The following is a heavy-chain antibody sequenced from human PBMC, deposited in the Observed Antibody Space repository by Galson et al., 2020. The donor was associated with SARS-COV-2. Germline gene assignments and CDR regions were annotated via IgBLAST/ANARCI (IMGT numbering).Heavy chain of an antibody. J-gene: IGHJ3*02. D-gene: IGHD2-2*01. V-gene: IGHV3-30*01. CDR3: ATIVVVPDGFDI. CDR2: TSYDGNYK. Sequence: GGSLRLSCAASGFTFSNFPMNWVRQAPGKGLEWVAITSYDGNYKDYADSVKGRFTISRDNSRNTLYLHMNSLRPEDTAVYYCATIVVVPDGFDIWGQGTMVTVSS. CDR1: GFTFSNFP.